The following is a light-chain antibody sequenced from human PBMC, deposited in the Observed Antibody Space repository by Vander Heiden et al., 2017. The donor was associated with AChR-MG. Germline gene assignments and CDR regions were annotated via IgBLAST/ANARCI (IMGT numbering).Light chain of an antibody. CDR2: GAS. CDR1: QSVSSN. V-gene: IGKV3-15*01. J-gene: IGKJ1*01. Sequence: EIVMTQSPATLSVSPGERDTLSCRASQSVSSNLAWYQQKPGQAPRLLIYGASTRATGISARISGSGSGTEFTLTISSLQSEDFAVYYCQQYNLWPRTFGQGTKVEIK. CDR3: QQYNLWPRT.